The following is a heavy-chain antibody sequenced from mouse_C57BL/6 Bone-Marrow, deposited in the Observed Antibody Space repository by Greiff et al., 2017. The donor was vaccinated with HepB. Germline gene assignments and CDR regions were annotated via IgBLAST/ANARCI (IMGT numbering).Heavy chain of an antibody. CDR3: AREGDYDDSPFDY. J-gene: IGHJ2*01. CDR1: GYTFTDYY. CDR2: INPNNGGT. V-gene: IGHV1-26*01. Sequence: EVQLQQSGPELVKPGASVKISCKASGYTFTDYYMNWVKQSHGKSLEWIGDINPNNGGTSYNQKFKGKATLTVDKSSSTAYMELRSLTSEDSAVYYCAREGDYDDSPFDYWGQGTTLTVSS. D-gene: IGHD2-4*01.